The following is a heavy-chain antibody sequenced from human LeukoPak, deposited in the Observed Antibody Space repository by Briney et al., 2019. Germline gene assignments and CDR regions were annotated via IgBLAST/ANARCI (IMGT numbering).Heavy chain of an antibody. J-gene: IGHJ6*02. D-gene: IGHD3-16*01. CDR2: INAGNGNT. Sequence: ASVTVSFTASGYTFTSYAMHWVRQAPGQRLEWMGWINAGNGNTKYSQKFQGRVTITRDTSASTAYMELSSLRSEDTAVYYCARCFTGGYGMDVWGQGTTVTVSS. CDR3: ARCFTGGYGMDV. CDR1: GYTFTSYA. V-gene: IGHV1-3*01.